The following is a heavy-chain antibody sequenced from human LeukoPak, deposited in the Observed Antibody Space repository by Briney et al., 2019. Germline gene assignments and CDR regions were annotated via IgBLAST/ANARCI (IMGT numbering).Heavy chain of an antibody. CDR1: GGTFSRYA. V-gene: IGHV1-69*05. J-gene: IGHJ6*03. CDR3: AVNVYDFWSGYYYHYYYMDV. CDR2: IIPIFGTA. D-gene: IGHD3-3*01. Sequence: ASVTVSCKASGGTFSRYAISWARQAPGQGLEWMGGIIPIFGTANYAQKFQGRVTITTDESTSTAYMELSSLRSEDTAVYYCAVNVYDFWSGYYYHYYYMDVWGKGTTVTVSS.